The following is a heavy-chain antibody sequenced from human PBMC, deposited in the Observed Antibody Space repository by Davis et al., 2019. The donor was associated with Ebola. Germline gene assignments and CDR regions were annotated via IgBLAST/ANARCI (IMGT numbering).Heavy chain of an antibody. CDR1: GFTFSSYA. CDR2: ISGSGNT. Sequence: GESLKISCEASGFTFSSYAMTWVRQAPGKGLEWVSGISGSGNTYYADSVKGRFTFSRDNPKNTLYLQMNSLRAEDTAVYYCAKGSLYGSRSITAGMDVWGQGTTVTVSS. CDR3: AKGSLYGSRSITAGMDV. V-gene: IGHV3-23*01. J-gene: IGHJ6*02. D-gene: IGHD4-17*01.